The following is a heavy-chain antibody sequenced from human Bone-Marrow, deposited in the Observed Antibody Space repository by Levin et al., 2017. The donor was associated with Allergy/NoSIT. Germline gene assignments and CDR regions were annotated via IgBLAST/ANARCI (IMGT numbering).Heavy chain of an antibody. J-gene: IGHJ6*02. Sequence: NASETLSLTCSVSGGSIINYYWSWIRQPPGKGLEWIGYIYDSGSTTYNPSLKSRVIISVDTSKNQFSLKLSSVTAADTAVYYCARHWKRSCSSTSCYSGMDVWGQGTTVTVSS. CDR3: ARHWKRSCSSTSCYSGMDV. CDR1: GGSIINYY. D-gene: IGHD2-2*01. CDR2: IYDSGST. V-gene: IGHV4-59*08.